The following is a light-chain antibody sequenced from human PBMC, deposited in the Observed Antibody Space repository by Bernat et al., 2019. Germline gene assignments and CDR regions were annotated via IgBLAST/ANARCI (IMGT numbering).Light chain of an antibody. J-gene: IGKJ2*01. CDR3: QQCFSTMYT. Sequence: DIQMAQSPSSLSASIGDRVTITCRASQNIGRYLNWYQLKAGRAPRLLISAASTLQSGVPSRFSGTGSGTDFTLIITGLQLEDFATYYCQQCFSTMYTFGQETTLEIK. CDR2: AAS. CDR1: QNIGRY. V-gene: IGKV1-39*01.